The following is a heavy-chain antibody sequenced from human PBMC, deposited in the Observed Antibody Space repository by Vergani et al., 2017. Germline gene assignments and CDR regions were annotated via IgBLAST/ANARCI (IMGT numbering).Heavy chain of an antibody. Sequence: EVQLVESGGGSVQSWGSLRLSCVASGFSFNTYWMHWVRQVPGKGLMWVARIDEYGNRATYGDFETGRFTISRDNAKNTVFLQMNNLRADDAGVYYCVRTEYCTGIACNTRFDSWGQGAPVTGSS. V-gene: IGHV3-74*03. CDR3: VRTEYCTGIACNTRFDS. CDR1: GFSFNTYW. J-gene: IGHJ5*01. CDR2: IDEYGNRA. D-gene: IGHD2-8*02.